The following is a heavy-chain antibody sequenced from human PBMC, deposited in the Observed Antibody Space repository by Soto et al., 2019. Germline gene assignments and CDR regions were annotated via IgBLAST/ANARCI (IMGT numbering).Heavy chain of an antibody. D-gene: IGHD2-2*01. CDR3: ATAIIVIPSPSDHYFYMEV. Sequence: QVQLQESGPGLVKPSETLSLTCTVSGDSVSPYYWSWIRQPPGKGPEWVGFIYYTGSTDYNPSLKSRVTISVDTTKNQFSLTLSSLTAADTTVYSCATAIIVIPSPSDHYFYMEVWGKGTTVTV. V-gene: IGHV4-59*02. CDR2: IYYTGST. J-gene: IGHJ6*03. CDR1: GDSVSPYY.